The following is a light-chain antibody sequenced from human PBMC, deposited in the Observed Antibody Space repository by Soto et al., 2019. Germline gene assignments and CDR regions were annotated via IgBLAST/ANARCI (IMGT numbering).Light chain of an antibody. J-gene: IGKJ1*01. Sequence: DIQMTQPPSTLSASVGDRVTLTCRASQSISSWLAWFQQKPGKAPKLLIYKASSSESGVPSRFSGSGSGTDFTLTISSLQPDDFATYYCQQYNIYPWTFGQGTKVDIK. CDR3: QQYNIYPWT. V-gene: IGKV1-5*03. CDR2: KAS. CDR1: QSISSW.